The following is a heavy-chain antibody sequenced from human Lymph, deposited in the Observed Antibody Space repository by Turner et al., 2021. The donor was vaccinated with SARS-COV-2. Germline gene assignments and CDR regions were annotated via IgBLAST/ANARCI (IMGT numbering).Heavy chain of an antibody. J-gene: IGHJ4*02. CDR3: AREGVVGATSGLDY. CDR1: GFPFSSHG. Sequence: QVQLVESGGGVVQPGRSLRLSCAASGFPFSSHGVHWVRQAPGKGLEWVEVIWNDGSNKYHADSVKGRFTISRDNSKNTLYRQMNSLRAEDTAVYYCAREGVVGATSGLDYWGQGTLVTVSS. CDR2: IWNDGSNK. D-gene: IGHD1-26*01. V-gene: IGHV3-33*01.